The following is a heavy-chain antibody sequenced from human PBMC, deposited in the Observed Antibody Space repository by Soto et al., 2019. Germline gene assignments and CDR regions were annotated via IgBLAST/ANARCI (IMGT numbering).Heavy chain of an antibody. D-gene: IGHD4-17*01. CDR2: MIPIFGTA. CDR1: GGTFSSYA. J-gene: IGHJ6*02. CDR3: AIDYGGNPQYCMDV. Sequence: QVQLVQSGAEVEKPGSSVKVSCKASGGTFSSYAISWVRQAPGQGLEWMGGMIPIFGTANYAQKVQGRVTITAAESTSTAYMELSSLRSEDTAVYYCAIDYGGNPQYCMDVWGQGTTVTVSS. V-gene: IGHV1-69*12.